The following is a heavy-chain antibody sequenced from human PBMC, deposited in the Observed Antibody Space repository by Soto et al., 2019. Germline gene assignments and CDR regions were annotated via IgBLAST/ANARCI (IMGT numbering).Heavy chain of an antibody. D-gene: IGHD5-12*01. Sequence: GGSLRLSCAASGFTFSSYAMSWVRQAPGKGLEWVSGISGSGGSTYYADSVKGRFTISRDNSKNTLFLQMNSLRAEDTALYYCAKGLDMLAKKGFDFWGQGTLVTVSS. V-gene: IGHV3-23*01. J-gene: IGHJ4*02. CDR3: AKGLDMLAKKGFDF. CDR2: ISGSGGST. CDR1: GFTFSSYA.